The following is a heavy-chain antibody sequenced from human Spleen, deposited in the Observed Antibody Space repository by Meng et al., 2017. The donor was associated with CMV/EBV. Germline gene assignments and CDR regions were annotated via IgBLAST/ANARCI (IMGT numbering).Heavy chain of an antibody. D-gene: IGHD1-26*01. CDR2: INHSGST. CDR1: GGSFSGYY. V-gene: IGHV4-34*01. J-gene: IGHJ4*02. CDR3: ARGGWVGATFPDY. Sequence: QVELQQWCERLLKPSETLSLTCAVYGGSFSGYYWSWIRQPPGKGLEWIGEINHSGSTNYNPSLKSRVTISVDTSKNQFSLKLSSVTAADTAVYYCARGGWVGATFPDYWGQGTLVTVSS.